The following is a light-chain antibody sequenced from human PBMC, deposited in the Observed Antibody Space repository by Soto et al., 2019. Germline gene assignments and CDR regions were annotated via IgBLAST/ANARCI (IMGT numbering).Light chain of an antibody. V-gene: IGLV2-8*01. CDR2: EVY. CDR1: SSNIGGNS. CDR3: SSYGGNNNLV. J-gene: IGLJ3*02. Sequence: QSVMTQPPSVSAAPGQKVTISCSGSSSNIGGNSVSWYQQLPGTAPKVIIYEVYKRPSGVPDRFSGSKSGKTASLTVSGLQVDDEADYYCSSYGGNNNLVFGGGTKLTVL.